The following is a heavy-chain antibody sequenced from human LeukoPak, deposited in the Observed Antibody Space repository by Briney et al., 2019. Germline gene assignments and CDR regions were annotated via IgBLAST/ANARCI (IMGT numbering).Heavy chain of an antibody. CDR1: GCTFSSYA. CDR3: AKSHDIVVVVAATPPFDY. D-gene: IGHD2-15*01. V-gene: IGHV3-23*01. CDR2: ISGSGGST. J-gene: IGHJ4*02. Sequence: GGTLRLSCAASGCTFSSYAMSWVRQPPGKGLEWVWDISGSGGSTYYAESVKGRFPTSRDNSKNTPYLQMNSLRAEDTAVYYCAKSHDIVVVVAATPPFDYWGQGTLVTVSS.